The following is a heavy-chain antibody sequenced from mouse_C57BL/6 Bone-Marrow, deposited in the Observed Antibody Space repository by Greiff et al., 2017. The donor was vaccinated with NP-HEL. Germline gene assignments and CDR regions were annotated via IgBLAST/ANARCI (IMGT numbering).Heavy chain of an antibody. J-gene: IGHJ2*01. V-gene: IGHV1-74*01. Sequence: QVQLQQPGAELVKPGASVKVSCKASGYNFTSYWMHWVKQRPGQGLEWIGRIHPSDSDTNYNQKFKGKATLTVDKYTRTAYMQLSSLTSEDSAVYYCAIPHGYAGDYWGQGTTLTVSS. D-gene: IGHD2-2*01. CDR3: AIPHGYAGDY. CDR1: GYNFTSYW. CDR2: IHPSDSDT.